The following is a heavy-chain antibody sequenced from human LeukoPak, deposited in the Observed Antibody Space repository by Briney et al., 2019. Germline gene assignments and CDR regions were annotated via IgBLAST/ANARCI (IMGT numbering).Heavy chain of an antibody. V-gene: IGHV1-2*02. D-gene: IGHD2-21*01. CDR3: ARGVSISYYYGMYV. Sequence: ASVKLSCKASGDIFTGYCMYWGRQAHGQGLEWMGSINPNSGGTNNEQMFQGRVTLTRDTAISTAYLELSRLRSDDAAVYYCARGVSISYYYGMYVWGQRTTVTVSS. CDR2: INPNSGGT. CDR1: GDIFTGYC. J-gene: IGHJ6*02.